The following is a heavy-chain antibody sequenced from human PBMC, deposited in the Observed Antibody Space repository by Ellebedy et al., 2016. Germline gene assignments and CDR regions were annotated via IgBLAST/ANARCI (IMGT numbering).Heavy chain of an antibody. CDR2: SNNR. D-gene: IGHD4-23*01. J-gene: IGHJ5*02. V-gene: IGHV1-18*01. CDR3: ARDTRDGVGTSEAFYDP. Sequence: ASVKVSCXASGFSFMNYGISWVRQAPGQGLEWMGGSNNRHHAQKFQGRVTMTTDTSTRTAYMELRSLRFDDTAVYYCARDTRDGVGTSEAFYDPWGQGTLVTVS. CDR1: GFSFMNYG.